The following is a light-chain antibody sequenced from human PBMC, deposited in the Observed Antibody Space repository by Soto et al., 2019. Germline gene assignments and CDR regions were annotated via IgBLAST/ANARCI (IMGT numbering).Light chain of an antibody. V-gene: IGKV1-39*01. J-gene: IGKJ1*01. CDR2: AAS. CDR1: QGISTY. CDR3: QQRYSTTWT. Sequence: DIQMTQSPSSLSESAGDRVTITCRASQGISTYLNWYQQKPGKAPKLLIYAASSLQSGVPSRFSGSGSETDFTLTISSRQPEDFATYSCQQRYSTTWTFGQGTKVEIQ.